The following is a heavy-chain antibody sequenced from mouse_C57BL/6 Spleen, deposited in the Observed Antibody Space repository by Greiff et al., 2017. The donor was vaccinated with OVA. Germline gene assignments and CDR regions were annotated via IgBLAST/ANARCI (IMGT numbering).Heavy chain of an antibody. V-gene: IGHV5-9*01. CDR3: ARHHYGEDWFAY. J-gene: IGHJ3*01. Sequence: EVKLMESGGGLVKPGGSLKLSCAASGFTFSSYTMSWVRQTPEKRLEWVATISGGGGNTYYPDSVKGRFTISRDNAKNTLYLQMSSLRSEDTALYYCARHHYGEDWFAYWGQGTLVTVSA. CDR2: ISGGGGNT. CDR1: GFTFSSYT. D-gene: IGHD1-2*01.